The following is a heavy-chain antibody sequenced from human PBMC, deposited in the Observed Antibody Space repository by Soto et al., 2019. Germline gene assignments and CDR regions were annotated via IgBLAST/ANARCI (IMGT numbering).Heavy chain of an antibody. V-gene: IGHV1-18*04. CDR2: ISAYNGNT. CDR1: GYTFTSYG. J-gene: IGHJ4*02. Sequence: ASVKVSCKASGYTFTSYGISWVRQAPGQGLEWMGWISAYNGNTNYAHKLQGRVTMTTDTSTSTAYMELRSLRSDDTAVYYCARDSAYSVVVVAATDYWGQGTLVTVSS. CDR3: ARDSAYSVVVVAATDY. D-gene: IGHD2-15*01.